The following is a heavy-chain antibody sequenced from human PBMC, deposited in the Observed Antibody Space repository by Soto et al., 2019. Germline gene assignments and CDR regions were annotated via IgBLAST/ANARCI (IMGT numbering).Heavy chain of an antibody. D-gene: IGHD2-8*01. V-gene: IGHV3-48*03. J-gene: IGHJ4*02. CDR2: ISSSGSTI. CDR1: GFTFSPYE. Sequence: GGSLRLSXAASGFTFSPYEMSWVRQAPGKGLEWISYISSSGSTIHYADSVKGRFSISRDNAKKSLFLQMNSLRAEDTAVYYCVREAPCSNGVCQFDYWGRGTLVTVSS. CDR3: VREAPCSNGVCQFDY.